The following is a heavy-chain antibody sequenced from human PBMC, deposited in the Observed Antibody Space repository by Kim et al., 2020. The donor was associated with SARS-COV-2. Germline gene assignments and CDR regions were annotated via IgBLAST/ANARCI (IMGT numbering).Heavy chain of an antibody. CDR3: ARDRVLLEYFDL. CDR2: IYYSGST. CDR1: GGSISSSSYY. J-gene: IGHJ2*01. D-gene: IGHD1-1*01. V-gene: IGHV4-39*07. Sequence: SETLSLTCTVSGGSISSSSYYWGWIRQPPGKGLEWIGSIYYSGSTYYNPSLKSRVTISVDTSKNQFSLKLSSVTAADTAVYYCARDRVLLEYFDLWGRGTLVTVSS.